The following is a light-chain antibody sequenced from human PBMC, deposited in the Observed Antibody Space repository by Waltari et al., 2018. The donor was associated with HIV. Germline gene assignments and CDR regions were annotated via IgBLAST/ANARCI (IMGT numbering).Light chain of an antibody. CDR1: NIERKS. J-gene: IGLJ3*02. CDR3: QVWDSSSDHVL. CDR2: XXX. Sequence: SSVLTQPPSVAVAPGKTARXTCRANNIERKSVHWYQQKPGQAPALVIYXXXARPSGIPERFSGSNXGDXATLTISRVGDGDEADYYCQVWDSSSDHVLFGGGTKLTVL. V-gene: IGLV3-21*04.